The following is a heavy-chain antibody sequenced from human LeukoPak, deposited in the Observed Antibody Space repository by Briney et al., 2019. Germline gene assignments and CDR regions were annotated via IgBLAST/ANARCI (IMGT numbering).Heavy chain of an antibody. J-gene: IGHJ4*02. CDR2: INHSGNI. CDR3: ARGKYDSNGYYLDY. V-gene: IGHV4-34*01. D-gene: IGHD3-22*01. CDR1: GGSFSGYY. Sequence: PSETLSLTCAVYGGSFSGYYWSWIRQPPGKGLEWTGEINHSGNINYNPSLKSRVTISEDTSKNQSSLKLSSVTAADTAVYYCARGKYDSNGYYLDYWGQGTLVTVSS.